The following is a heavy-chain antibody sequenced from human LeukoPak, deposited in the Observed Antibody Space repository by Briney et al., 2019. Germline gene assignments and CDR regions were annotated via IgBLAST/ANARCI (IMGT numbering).Heavy chain of an antibody. J-gene: IGHJ5*02. Sequence: PGGSLRLSCATSGYTFSNHGMHWVRQAPGKGLEWVAVIWFDGSQQYYADSVRGRFTISRDSSKNTVYLQMNGLRAEDTAVYYCARHYGPWGQGTLVTVSS. CDR1: GYTFSNHG. CDR2: IWFDGSQQ. V-gene: IGHV3-33*01. CDR3: ARHYGP. D-gene: IGHD3-16*01.